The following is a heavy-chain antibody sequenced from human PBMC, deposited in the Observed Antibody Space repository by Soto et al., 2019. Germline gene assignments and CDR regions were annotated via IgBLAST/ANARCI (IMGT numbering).Heavy chain of an antibody. CDR2: ISGSGGST. CDR1: GFTFSSYS. CDR3: AKDQGSSWYEIDY. D-gene: IGHD6-13*01. V-gene: IGHV3-23*01. J-gene: IGHJ4*02. Sequence: GGSLRLSCAASGFTFSSYSMSWVRQAPGKGLEWVSAISGSGGSTYYADSVKGRFTISRDNSKNTLYLQMNSLRAEDTAVYYCAKDQGSSWYEIDYWGQGTLVTVSS.